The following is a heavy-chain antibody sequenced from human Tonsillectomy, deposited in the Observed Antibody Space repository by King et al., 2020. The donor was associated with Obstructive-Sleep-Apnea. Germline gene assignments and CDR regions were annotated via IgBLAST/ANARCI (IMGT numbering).Heavy chain of an antibody. J-gene: IGHJ6*02. CDR2: ISGSGGST. D-gene: IGHD3-10*01. CDR3: ALSGLLWFGELSKYYYYYGMDV. CDR1: GFTFSSYA. V-gene: IGHV3-23*04. Sequence: VQLVESGGGLVQPGGSLRLSCAASGFTFSSYAMSWVRQAPGKGLEWVSAISGSGGSTYYADSVKGRFTISRDNSKNTLYLQMNSLRAEDTAVYYCALSGLLWFGELSKYYYYYGMDVWGQGTTVTVSS.